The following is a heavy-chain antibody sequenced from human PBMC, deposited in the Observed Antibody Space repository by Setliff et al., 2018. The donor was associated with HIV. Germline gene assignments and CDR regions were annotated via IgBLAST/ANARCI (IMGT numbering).Heavy chain of an antibody. CDR1: GGSISSSSYY. CDR3: ARQPLYNDYDWRSYYFDY. D-gene: IGHD5-12*01. V-gene: IGHV4-39*01. Sequence: SETLSLTCTVSGGSISSSSYYWGWIRQPPGKGLEWIGSIYYSGSTYYNPSLKTRVTISVDTSKNQFSLKLRSVTAADTAVYYCARQPLYNDYDWRSYYFDYWGQGSLVTVSS. CDR2: IYYSGST. J-gene: IGHJ4*02.